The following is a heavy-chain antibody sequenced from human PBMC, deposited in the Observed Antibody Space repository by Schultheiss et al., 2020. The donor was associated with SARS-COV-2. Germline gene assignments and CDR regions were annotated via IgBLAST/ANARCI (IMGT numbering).Heavy chain of an antibody. CDR3: ARLQGATSRFDP. V-gene: IGHV4-59*08. J-gene: IGHJ5*02. CDR1: GGSSSDYY. D-gene: IGHD2-2*01. Sequence: SETLSLTCTVSGGSSSDYYWSWIRQPPGKGLEWIGYIYYRGRTHYNPSLKTPVAITIDTSKNQFSLKLSSVTAADTAVYYCARLQGATSRFDPWGQGTLVTVSS. CDR2: IYYRGRT.